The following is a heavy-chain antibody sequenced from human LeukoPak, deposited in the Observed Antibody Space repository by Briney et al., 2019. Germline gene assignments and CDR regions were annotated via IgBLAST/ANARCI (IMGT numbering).Heavy chain of an antibody. J-gene: IGHJ5*02. Sequence: ALVKVSCKASGYTFTSYDINWVRQATGQGLEWMGWMNPNSGNTGYAQKFQGRVTMTRNTSISTAYMELSSLRSEDTAVYYCARHIPVAGTLWFDPWGQGTLVTVSS. D-gene: IGHD6-19*01. CDR3: ARHIPVAGTLWFDP. CDR1: GYTFTSYD. CDR2: MNPNSGNT. V-gene: IGHV1-8*01.